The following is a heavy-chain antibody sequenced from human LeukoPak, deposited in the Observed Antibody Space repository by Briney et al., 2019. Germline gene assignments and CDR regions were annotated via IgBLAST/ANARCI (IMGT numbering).Heavy chain of an antibody. CDR2: IYSGGYT. D-gene: IGHD1-26*01. CDR3: ARRLEYSGSKGVFDY. CDR1: GFTVTTNY. Sequence: GGSLRLSCAAPGFTVTTNYITWVRQAPGKGLEWVSIIYSGGYTDYADSVKGRFTISRDNSKNTLDLQMNSLRAEDTAVYYCARRLEYSGSKGVFDYWGQGTLVTVSS. J-gene: IGHJ4*02. V-gene: IGHV3-66*01.